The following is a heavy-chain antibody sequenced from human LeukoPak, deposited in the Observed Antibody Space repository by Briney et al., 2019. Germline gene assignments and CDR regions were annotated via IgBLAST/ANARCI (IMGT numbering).Heavy chain of an antibody. D-gene: IGHD2-2*01. J-gene: IGHJ6*02. CDR1: GGSISSGSYY. CDR3: ARGVVVPAAIRYYYYGMDV. Sequence: SQTLSLTCTVSGGSISSGSYYWRWIRQPAGKGLEWIVRIYTSGSTNYNPSLKSRVTISVDTSKNQFSLKLSSVTAADTAVYYCARGVVVPAAIRYYYYGMDVWGQGTTVTVSS. V-gene: IGHV4-61*02. CDR2: IYTSGST.